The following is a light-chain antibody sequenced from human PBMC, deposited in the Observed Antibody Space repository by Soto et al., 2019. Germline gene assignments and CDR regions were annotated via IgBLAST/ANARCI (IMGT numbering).Light chain of an antibody. Sequence: QSVLTQPPSVSGAPGQRVTISCTGNSSNLGAGYDVHWYQQLPGAAPKLMIYEVSKRPSGVPDRFSGSKSGNTASLTVSGLQAEDEADYYCSSYAGSNNLVFGGGTKLTVL. CDR1: SSNLGAGYD. CDR2: EVS. V-gene: IGLV1-40*01. CDR3: SSYAGSNNLV. J-gene: IGLJ2*01.